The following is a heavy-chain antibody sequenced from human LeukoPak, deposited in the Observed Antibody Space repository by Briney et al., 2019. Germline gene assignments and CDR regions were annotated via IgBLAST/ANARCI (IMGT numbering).Heavy chain of an antibody. Sequence: GGSLRLSCAASGFTFSSYWMSWVRQAPGKGLEWVANIKQDGSEKYYVDSVKGRFTISRDNAKNSLHLQMNSLRAEDTAVYYCARLSDSSGTPRSDYWGQGTLVAVSS. CDR1: GFTFSSYW. J-gene: IGHJ4*02. CDR2: IKQDGSEK. V-gene: IGHV3-7*03. D-gene: IGHD3-22*01. CDR3: ARLSDSSGTPRSDY.